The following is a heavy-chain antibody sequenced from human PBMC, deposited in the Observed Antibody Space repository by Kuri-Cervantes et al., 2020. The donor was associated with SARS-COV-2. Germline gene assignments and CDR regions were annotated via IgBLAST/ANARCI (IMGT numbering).Heavy chain of an antibody. J-gene: IGHJ4*01. Sequence: SDYHLCRFGQAPGKRLEWVSYISSSSSTIYYADSVKGRFTISRDNAKNSLYLQMNSLRAEDTAVYYCSGDLMSAARGRVTAPPAQYCGHGPLVTVSS. D-gene: IGHD6-13*01. CDR2: ISSSSSTI. CDR3: SGDLMSAARGRVTAPPAQY. CDR1: SDYH. V-gene: IGHV3-11*04.